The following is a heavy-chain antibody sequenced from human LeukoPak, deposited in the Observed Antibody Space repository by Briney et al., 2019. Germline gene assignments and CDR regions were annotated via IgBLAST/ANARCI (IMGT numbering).Heavy chain of an antibody. Sequence: ASVKVSCKASGYTFTSHYMHWVRQAPGQGLEWMGIINPDGGSTSYAQKFQGRVTMTRDTSTSTVYMELSSLRSEDTAVYYCARVGYYDILTRSSYFDYWGQGTLVTVSS. CDR3: ARVGYYDILTRSSYFDY. CDR1: GYTFTSHY. V-gene: IGHV1-46*01. J-gene: IGHJ4*02. CDR2: INPDGGST. D-gene: IGHD3-9*01.